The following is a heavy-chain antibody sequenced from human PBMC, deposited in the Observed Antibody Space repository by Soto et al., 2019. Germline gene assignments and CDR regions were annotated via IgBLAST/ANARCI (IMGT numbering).Heavy chain of an antibody. CDR3: ARHPRDVAAAGTGYYYGMDV. CDR1: GYSFTSYW. V-gene: IGHV5-51*01. D-gene: IGHD6-13*01. J-gene: IGHJ6*02. CDR2: IYPGDSDT. Sequence: GESLKISFKGSGYSFTSYWIGWVRQMPGKGLEWMGIIYPGDSDTRYSPSFQGQVTISADKSISTAYLQWSSLKASDTAMYYCARHPRDVAAAGTGYYYGMDVWGQGTTVTVSS.